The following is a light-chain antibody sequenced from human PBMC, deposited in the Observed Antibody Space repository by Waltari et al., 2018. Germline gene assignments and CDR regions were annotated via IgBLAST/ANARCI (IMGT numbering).Light chain of an antibody. J-gene: IGLJ2*01. Sequence: SYELTQPPSVSVSPGQTARITCSGDALPKQYAYWYQQKPGQAPVLVIYKDTERPSGIPERFSGSSSGTKVTLTSSGGQAEDEADYYCQSADSSDTHVVFGGGTKLTVL. CDR3: QSADSSDTHVV. V-gene: IGLV3-25*03. CDR1: ALPKQY. CDR2: KDT.